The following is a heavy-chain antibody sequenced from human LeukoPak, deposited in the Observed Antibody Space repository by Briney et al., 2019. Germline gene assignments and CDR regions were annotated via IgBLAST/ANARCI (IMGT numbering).Heavy chain of an antibody. CDR3: ASLTHDYGGNPWDY. Sequence: PSETLSLTCTVSGGSISSGSYYWSWIRQPAGKGLEWIGRIYTSGSTNYNPSLKSRVTISVDTSKNQFSLKLSSVTAADTAVYYCASLTHDYGGNPWDYWGQGTLVTVSS. CDR2: IYTSGST. D-gene: IGHD4-23*01. CDR1: GGSISSGSYY. J-gene: IGHJ4*02. V-gene: IGHV4-61*02.